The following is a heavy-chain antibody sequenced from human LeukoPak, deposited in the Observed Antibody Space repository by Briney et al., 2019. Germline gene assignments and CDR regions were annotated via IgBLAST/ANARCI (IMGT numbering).Heavy chain of an antibody. CDR2: IIPIFASA. V-gene: IGHV1-69*13. D-gene: IGHD1-26*01. Sequence: SVKVSCKASGDTFSNNAITWVRQAPGQGLEWMGGIIPIFASANYAQKFQGRVTITADESTTTTYMELSSLRSDDTAVYYCARDNSVGDNAWWFDPWGQGTLVTVSS. CDR3: ARDNSVGDNAWWFDP. CDR1: GDTFSNNA. J-gene: IGHJ5*02.